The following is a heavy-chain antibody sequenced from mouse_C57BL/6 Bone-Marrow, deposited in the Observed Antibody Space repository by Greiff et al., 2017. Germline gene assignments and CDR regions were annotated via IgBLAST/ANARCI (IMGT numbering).Heavy chain of an antibody. CDR3: ARRTYSHYYAMDY. V-gene: IGHV1-7*01. D-gene: IGHD1-1*01. J-gene: IGHJ4*01. CDR2: INPSSGYT. Sequence: VQLQQSGAELAKPGASVKLSCKASGYTFTSYWMHWVKQRPGQGLEWIGYINPSSGYTKYNQKFKDKATLTADKSSSTAYMQLSSLTYEDSAVYYCARRTYSHYYAMDYWGQETSVTVSS. CDR1: GYTFTSYW.